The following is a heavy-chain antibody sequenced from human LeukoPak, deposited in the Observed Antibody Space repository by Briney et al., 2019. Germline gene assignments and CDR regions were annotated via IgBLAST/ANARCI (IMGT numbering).Heavy chain of an antibody. CDR2: IIPIFGTA. Sequence: SVKVSCKASGGTFSSYAISWVRQAPGQGLEWMGGIIPIFGTANYAQKFQGRVTITADESTSTAYMELSSLRSEDAAVYYCATLQGDSPFFDYWGQGTLVTVSS. V-gene: IGHV1-69*01. CDR3: ATLQGDSPFFDY. D-gene: IGHD4-11*01. J-gene: IGHJ4*02. CDR1: GGTFSSYA.